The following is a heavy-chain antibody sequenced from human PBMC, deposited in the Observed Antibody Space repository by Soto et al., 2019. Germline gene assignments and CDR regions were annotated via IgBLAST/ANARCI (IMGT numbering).Heavy chain of an antibody. V-gene: IGHV1-69*04. CDR2: IIPFGSIT. J-gene: IGHJ4*02. D-gene: IGHD6-25*01. CDR3: TRDKALNNAANGMAY. CDR1: GGTFSSYI. Sequence: QVQLVQSGAEVKKPGSSVKVSCKVSGGTFSSYIVNWVRQAPGQGLEWMGRIIPFGSITNYAQRYEGRVTFTADKSATTAYMELNSLTSEDTAVYFCTRDKALNNAANGMAYWGQGTLVTVSS.